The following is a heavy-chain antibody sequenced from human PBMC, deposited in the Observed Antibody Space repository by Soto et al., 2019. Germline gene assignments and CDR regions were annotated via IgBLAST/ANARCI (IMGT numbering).Heavy chain of an antibody. Sequence: GGSLRVSCAASGFTFSSYGMHWVRQAPGEGLEWVAVISYDGSNKYYADSVKGRFTISRDNSKNTLYLQMNSLRAEDTAVYYCAKSARTDSYGMDVWGQGTTVTVSS. CDR3: AKSARTDSYGMDV. J-gene: IGHJ6*02. CDR1: GFTFSSYG. CDR2: ISYDGSNK. V-gene: IGHV3-30*18.